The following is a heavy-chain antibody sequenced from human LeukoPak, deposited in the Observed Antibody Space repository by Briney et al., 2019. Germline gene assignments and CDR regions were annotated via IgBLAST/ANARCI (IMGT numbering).Heavy chain of an antibody. V-gene: IGHV4-30-2*01. CDR1: GGSVTNGGYY. CDR3: ARGLYSSSSEGYL. D-gene: IGHD6-6*01. CDR2: IYHSGNT. Sequence: SQTLSLTCTVSGGSVTNGGYYWGWIRQPPGKGLEYIGYIYHSGNTYYNPSLKSRVTMSVDRSKNQFSLKLNSVTAADTAVYYCARGLYSSSSEGYLWGQGTLVTVSS. J-gene: IGHJ5*02.